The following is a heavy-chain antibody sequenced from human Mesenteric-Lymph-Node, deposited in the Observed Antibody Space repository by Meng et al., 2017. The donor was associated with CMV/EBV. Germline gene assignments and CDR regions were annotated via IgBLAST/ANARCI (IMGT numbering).Heavy chain of an antibody. Sequence: GGSLRLSCAASGFTFSSYEMNWVRQAPGKGLEWVSYISSSGSTIYYADSVKGRFTISRDNAKNSLYLQINSLRAEDTAVYYCARGYDSRKWGTWGDYYYYYYGMDVWGQGTTVTVSS. D-gene: IGHD3-22*01. J-gene: IGHJ6*02. CDR1: GFTFSSYE. CDR2: ISSSGSTI. V-gene: IGHV3-48*03. CDR3: ARGYDSRKWGTWGDYYYYYYGMDV.